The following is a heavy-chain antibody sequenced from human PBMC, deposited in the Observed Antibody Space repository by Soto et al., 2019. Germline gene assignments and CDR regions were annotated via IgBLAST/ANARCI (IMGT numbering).Heavy chain of an antibody. Sequence: ASVKVSGKASGGTFSSYAISWVRQAPGQGLEWMGGIIPIFGTANYAQKFQGRVTITADKSTSTAYMELSSLRSEDTAVYYCARESGNYRTYYYYGMDVWGQGTTVTVSS. CDR3: ARESGNYRTYYYYGMDV. CDR1: GGTFSSYA. D-gene: IGHD3-10*01. V-gene: IGHV1-69*06. J-gene: IGHJ6*02. CDR2: IIPIFGTA.